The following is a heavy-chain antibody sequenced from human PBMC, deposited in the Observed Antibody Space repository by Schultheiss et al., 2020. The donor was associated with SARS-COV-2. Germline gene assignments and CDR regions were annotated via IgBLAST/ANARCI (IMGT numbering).Heavy chain of an antibody. CDR2: INPRGGST. CDR3: ASTGTTFLGISVYYYGMDV. Sequence: ASVKVSCKASGYTFTGHYMHWVRQAPGQGLEWMGRINPRGGSTRFAQKFQGRVTMTRDTSTSTVYMELSSLRSEDTAVYYCASTGTTFLGISVYYYGMDVWGQGTTVTVSS. CDR1: GYTFTGHY. J-gene: IGHJ6*02. V-gene: IGHV1-46*01. D-gene: IGHD1-7*01.